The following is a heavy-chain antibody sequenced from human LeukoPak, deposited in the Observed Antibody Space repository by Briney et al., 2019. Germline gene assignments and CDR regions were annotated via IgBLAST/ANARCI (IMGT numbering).Heavy chain of an antibody. CDR2: ISSSGSTI. CDR3: AKDGLSGTCEA. V-gene: IGHV3-11*04. D-gene: IGHD1-20*01. J-gene: IGHJ5*02. CDR1: GFTFSDYY. Sequence: GGSLRLSCAASGFTFSDYYMSWIRQAPGKGLEWVSYISSSGSTIYYADSVKGRFTISRDNAKNSLYLQMNSLRPEDTAVYYCAKDGLSGTCEAWGQGTLVTVSS.